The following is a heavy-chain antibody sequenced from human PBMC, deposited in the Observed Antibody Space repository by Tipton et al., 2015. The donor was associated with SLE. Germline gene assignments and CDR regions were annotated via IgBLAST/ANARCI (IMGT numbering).Heavy chain of an antibody. D-gene: IGHD6-13*01. CDR2: IYTSGST. J-gene: IGHJ4*02. Sequence: TLSLTCTVSGGSISSGSYYWSWIRQPAGKGLEWIGRIYTSGSTNYSPSLKSRVTISVDTSKNQFSLKLSSVTAADTAVYYCARVNIAAAGHFDYWGQGTLVTVSS. CDR3: ARVNIAAAGHFDY. V-gene: IGHV4-61*02. CDR1: GGSISSGSYY.